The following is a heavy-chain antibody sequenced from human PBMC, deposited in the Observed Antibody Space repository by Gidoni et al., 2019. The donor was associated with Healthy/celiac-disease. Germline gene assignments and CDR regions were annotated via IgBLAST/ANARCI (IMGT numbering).Heavy chain of an antibody. D-gene: IGHD5-12*01. CDR1: GFTVSSYA. CDR2: ISSNWGST. V-gene: IGHV3-64*01. J-gene: IGHJ4*02. Sequence: ERQLVESGGGLVKPGGSLRRSCAASGFTVSSYAMHWVRQAPGKGLEYVSAISSNWGSTYYANSVKGRFTISRDNSKNTLYLPMGSLRAEDMAVYYCARCSGYDSGATLDYWGQGTLVTVSS. CDR3: ARCSGYDSGATLDY.